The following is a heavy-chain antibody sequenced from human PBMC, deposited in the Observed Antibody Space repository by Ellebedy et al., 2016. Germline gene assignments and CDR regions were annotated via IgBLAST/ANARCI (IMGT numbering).Heavy chain of an antibody. V-gene: IGHV3-7*01. Sequence: GGSLRLXXAASGFTFSSQWMAWVRQAPEKGLEWVAHINEDGSVKNYVDSVRGRFTISRDNARNSLYLEMNSLRAEDTAFYYCARDGWGYLLDYWGQGTLVTVSS. CDR1: GFTFSSQW. CDR2: INEDGSVK. CDR3: ARDGWGYLLDY. D-gene: IGHD6-19*01. J-gene: IGHJ4*02.